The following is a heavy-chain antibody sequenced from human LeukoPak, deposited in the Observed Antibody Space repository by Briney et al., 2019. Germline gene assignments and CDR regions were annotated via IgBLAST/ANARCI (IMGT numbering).Heavy chain of an antibody. J-gene: IGHJ3*02. D-gene: IGHD6-19*01. CDR2: ISSSSSYI. V-gene: IGHV3-21*01. Sequence: PGGSLRLSCAASGFTFSSYSMNWVRQAPGKGLEWVSSISSSSSYIYYADSVKGRFTISRDNAKNSLYLQMNSLRAEDTAGYYCARESLGIGWYGAFDIWGQGTMVTVSS. CDR3: ARESLGIGWYGAFDI. CDR1: GFTFSSYS.